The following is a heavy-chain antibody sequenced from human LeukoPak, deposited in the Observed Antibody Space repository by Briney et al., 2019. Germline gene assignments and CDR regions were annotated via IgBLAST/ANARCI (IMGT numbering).Heavy chain of an antibody. CDR1: GFTFSSYG. V-gene: IGHV3-30*02. CDR3: ANFLPPYYFDY. Sequence: GGSLRLSCAASGFTFSSYGMHWVRQAPGKGLEWVAFIWYDGSNKYYADSVKGRFTISRDNSKNTLYLQMNSLRAEDTAVYYCANFLPPYYFDYWGQGTLVTVSS. CDR2: IWYDGSNK. J-gene: IGHJ4*02.